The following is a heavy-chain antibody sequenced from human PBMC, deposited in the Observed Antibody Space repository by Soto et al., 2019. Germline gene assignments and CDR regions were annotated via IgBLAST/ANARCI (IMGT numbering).Heavy chain of an antibody. Sequence: QERLVQSGAEVRKPGSSVKVSCKVTGGTSTRYAINWVRQAPGQGLEWMGGIVPMFGTSKYAQKFQGRVTITADTSTNIDYVELRSLRSEDTAVYYCNRGSEYDFWSGYLWGQGTLVSVAS. CDR2: IVPMFGTS. J-gene: IGHJ4*02. CDR3: NRGSEYDFWSGYL. CDR1: GGTSTRYA. D-gene: IGHD3-3*01. V-gene: IGHV1-69*06.